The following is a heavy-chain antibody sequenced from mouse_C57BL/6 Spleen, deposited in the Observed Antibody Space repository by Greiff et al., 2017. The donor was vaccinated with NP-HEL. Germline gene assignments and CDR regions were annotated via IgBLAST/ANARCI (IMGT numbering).Heavy chain of an antibody. CDR3: AMPYGSSYWAMDY. Sequence: EVQLVESGGGLVKPGGSLKLSCAASGFTFSDYGMHWVRQAPEQGLEWVAYISSGSSTIYYADTVKGRFTISRDNAKNTLFLQMTSLRSEDTAMYYCAMPYGSSYWAMDYWGQGTSVTVSS. J-gene: IGHJ4*01. D-gene: IGHD1-1*01. CDR2: ISSGSSTI. CDR1: GFTFSDYG. V-gene: IGHV5-17*01.